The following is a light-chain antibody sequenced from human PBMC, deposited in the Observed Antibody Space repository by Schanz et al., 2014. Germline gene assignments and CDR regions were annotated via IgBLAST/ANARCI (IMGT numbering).Light chain of an antibody. CDR2: DAS. V-gene: IGKV1-5*01. J-gene: IGKJ1*01. Sequence: DIQMTQSPSTLSASVGDRVTLTCRASQSISTRLAWYQHKPGKAPNLLIFDASSLESGVPSRFSGSGSGTEFTLTIRSLQPDDSATYFCQHYSIYPWTFGQGTKMEIK. CDR1: QSISTR. CDR3: QHYSIYPWT.